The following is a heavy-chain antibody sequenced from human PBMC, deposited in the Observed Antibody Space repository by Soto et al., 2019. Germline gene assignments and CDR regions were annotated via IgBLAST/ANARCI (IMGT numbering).Heavy chain of an antibody. CDR1: GGSFSGYY. Sequence: SETLSLTCAVYGGSFSGYYWSWIRQPPGKGLEWIGEINHSGSTNYNPSLKSRVTISVDTSKNQFSLKLSSVTAADTAVYYCAKEWSDARTREKCGLVDYWGQGTLVTVSS. V-gene: IGHV4-34*01. J-gene: IGHJ4*02. CDR2: INHSGST. CDR3: AKEWSDARTREKCGLVDY. D-gene: IGHD2-8*01.